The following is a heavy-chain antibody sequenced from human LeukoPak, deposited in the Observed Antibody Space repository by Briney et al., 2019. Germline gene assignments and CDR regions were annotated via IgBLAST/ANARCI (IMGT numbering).Heavy chain of an antibody. CDR1: GYTFTGYY. D-gene: IGHD3-22*01. J-gene: IGHJ4*02. V-gene: IGHV1-2*02. CDR3: ARGDDRTADY. CDR2: INPNSGGT. Sequence: ASVKVSCKASGYTFTGYYIHWVRQAPGQGLEWMGWINPNSGGTNYAQKFQGRVTMTRDTSITYMELSRLRSDDTAVYYCARGDDRTADYWGQGTLVTVSS.